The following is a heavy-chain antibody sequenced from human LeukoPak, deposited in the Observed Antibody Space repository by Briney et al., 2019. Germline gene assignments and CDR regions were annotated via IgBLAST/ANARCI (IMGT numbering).Heavy chain of an antibody. CDR1: GYTLTGYY. Sequence: ASVKVSCKASGYTLTGYYMHWVRQAPGQGLEWMGWINPNSGGTNYSQKFQGRVTMTRDTSISTAYMELSRLRSDDTAVYYCARKDYGDYGYNWCDPWGQGTLVTVSS. D-gene: IGHD4-17*01. V-gene: IGHV1-2*02. CDR3: ARKDYGDYGYNWCDP. CDR2: INPNSGGT. J-gene: IGHJ5*02.